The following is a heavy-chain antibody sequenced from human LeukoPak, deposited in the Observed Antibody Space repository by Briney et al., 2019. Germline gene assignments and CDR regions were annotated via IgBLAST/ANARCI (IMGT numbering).Heavy chain of an antibody. CDR1: GYTFTSCA. J-gene: IGHJ2*01. CDR2: INAGNGNT. Sequence: ASVKVSCKASGYTFTSCAMHWVRQAPGQRLEWMGWINAGNGNTKYSQKFQGRVTITRDTSASTAYMELSSLRSEDTAVYYCAFQSRYWYFDLWGRGTLVTVSS. CDR3: AFQSRYWYFDL. V-gene: IGHV1-3*01.